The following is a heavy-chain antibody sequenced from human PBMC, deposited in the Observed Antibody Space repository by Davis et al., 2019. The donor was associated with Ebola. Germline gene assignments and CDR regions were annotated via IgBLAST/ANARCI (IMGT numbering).Heavy chain of an antibody. D-gene: IGHD2-15*01. CDR3: ARDRCGSCYSSYGMDV. CDR1: GYTFTSYY. V-gene: IGHV1-46*01. Sequence: ASVKVSCKASGYTFTSYYMHWVRQAPGQGLEWMGIINPSGGSTSYAQKFQGRVTMTRDTSTSTVYMELSSLRSEDTAVYYCARDRCGSCYSSYGMDVWGQGTTATVSS. CDR2: INPSGGST. J-gene: IGHJ6*02.